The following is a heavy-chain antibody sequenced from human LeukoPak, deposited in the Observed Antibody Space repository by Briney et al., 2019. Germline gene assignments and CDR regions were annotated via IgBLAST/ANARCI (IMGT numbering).Heavy chain of an antibody. D-gene: IGHD1-26*01. V-gene: IGHV3-53*01. J-gene: IGHJ4*02. CDR1: GFSVGSTY. CDR3: VRDKGVGRTERFDS. CDR2: ILDNGIT. Sequence: PGGSLRLSWAVSGFSVGSTYMTWVRQAPGKGLQWVSVILDNGITTYADSVKGRFSISRDNSKNTVYLQMNSLSVDDTAVYYCVRDKGVGRTERFDSWGPGTLVTVSS.